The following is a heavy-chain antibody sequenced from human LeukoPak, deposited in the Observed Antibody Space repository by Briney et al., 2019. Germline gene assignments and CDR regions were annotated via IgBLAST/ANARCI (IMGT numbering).Heavy chain of an antibody. D-gene: IGHD3-22*01. J-gene: IGHJ4*02. CDR1: GGTFSSYA. CDR3: AREGLEYDRTESDY. CDR2: IIPIFGTA. Sequence: SVKVSCKASGGTFSSYAISWVRQAPGQGLEWMGGIIPIFGTANYAQKFQGRVTITTDESTSTACMELSSLRSEDTAVYYCAREGLEYDRTESDYWGQGTLVTVSS. V-gene: IGHV1-69*05.